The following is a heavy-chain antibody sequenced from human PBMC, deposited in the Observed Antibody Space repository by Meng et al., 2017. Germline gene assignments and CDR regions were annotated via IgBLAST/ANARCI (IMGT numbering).Heavy chain of an antibody. J-gene: IGHJ6*02. Sequence: GKSLKISCKGSGYSFTSYWIGWVRQMPGKGLEWMGIIYPGDSDTRYSPSFQGQVTISADKSISTAYLQWSSLKASDTAMYYCARQWGYPIYGMDVWGQGTTVTVSS. D-gene: IGHD5-12*01. CDR2: IYPGDSDT. CDR3: ARQWGYPIYGMDV. CDR1: GYSFTSYW. V-gene: IGHV5-51*01.